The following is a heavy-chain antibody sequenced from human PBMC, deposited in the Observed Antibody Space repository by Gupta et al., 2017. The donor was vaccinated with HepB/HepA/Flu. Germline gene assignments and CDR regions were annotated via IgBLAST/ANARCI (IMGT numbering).Heavy chain of an antibody. D-gene: IGHD4-17*01. CDR1: GFPFGHYE. CDR3: ARAYGDYVLYFSH. Sequence: EVQVVESGGGLVQPGGSLRLSCAPYGFPFGHYEMNWVRQAPGKGLEWISYISSSATTIYYADSVRGRFTISRDNARNSLYLQMNSLTVEDTGVYYCARAYGDYVLYFSHWGQGALVTVSS. CDR2: ISSSATTI. V-gene: IGHV3-48*03. J-gene: IGHJ4*02.